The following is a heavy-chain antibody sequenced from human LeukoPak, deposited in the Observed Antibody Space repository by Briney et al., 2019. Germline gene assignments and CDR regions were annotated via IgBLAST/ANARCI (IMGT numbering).Heavy chain of an antibody. Sequence: GGSLRLSCAASGFTFSNYGMHWVRQAPGKGLEWVAFVRNDGTNKHYADSGKGRFTISRDNSKNTVYLQMNSLRAEDTAVYYCAKDLGTLISGSYYYYFDYWGQGTLVTVSS. CDR3: AKDLGTLISGSYYYYFDY. CDR2: VRNDGTNK. CDR1: GFTFSNYG. D-gene: IGHD3-10*01. V-gene: IGHV3-30*02. J-gene: IGHJ4*02.